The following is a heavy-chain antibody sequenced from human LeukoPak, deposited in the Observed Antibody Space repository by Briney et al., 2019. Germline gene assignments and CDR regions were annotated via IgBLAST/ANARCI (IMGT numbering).Heavy chain of an antibody. V-gene: IGHV4-39*07. D-gene: IGHD6-19*01. Sequence: SETLSLTCTVSGGSISSSSYYWGWIRQPPGKGLEWIGSIYYSGSTYYNPSLKSRVIISVDTSKNQFSLKLNSVTAADTAVYYCARAQWLDSLYYFDYWGQGTLVTVSS. CDR1: GGSISSSSYY. CDR3: ARAQWLDSLYYFDY. J-gene: IGHJ4*02. CDR2: IYYSGST.